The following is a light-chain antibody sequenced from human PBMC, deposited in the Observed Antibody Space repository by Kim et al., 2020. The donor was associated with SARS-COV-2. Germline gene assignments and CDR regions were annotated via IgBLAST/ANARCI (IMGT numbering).Light chain of an antibody. V-gene: IGKV3D-20*01. CDR2: DTS. Sequence: PGQAAPRSCGARQSVSKILLAWYQRKPGLAPRLRMYDTSRVAIGIPDRFSGGRSGTDFTLTLSRLEPEDSAGYYCQQYGSSPPITFGQGTRLEIK. CDR1: QSVSKIL. J-gene: IGKJ5*01. CDR3: QQYGSSPPIT.